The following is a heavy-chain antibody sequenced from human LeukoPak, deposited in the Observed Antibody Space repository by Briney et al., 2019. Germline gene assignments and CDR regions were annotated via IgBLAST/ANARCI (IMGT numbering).Heavy chain of an antibody. J-gene: IGHJ3*02. Sequence: GGSLRLSCVASGFTVSGNYMTWVRQAPGKGLEWLSIIYSVGSTYYPDSGGGRFTISRDNSKNTVFLQMTTLRAEDTGVYYCARGFAHVGHAFDIWGPGTMVTVSS. CDR1: GFTVSGNY. CDR2: IYSVGST. V-gene: IGHV3-66*01. D-gene: IGHD1-26*01. CDR3: ARGFAHVGHAFDI.